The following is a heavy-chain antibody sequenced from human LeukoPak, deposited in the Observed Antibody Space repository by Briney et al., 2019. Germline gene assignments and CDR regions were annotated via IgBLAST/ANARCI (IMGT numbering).Heavy chain of an antibody. CDR1: GYTFTSYD. D-gene: IGHD5/OR15-5a*01. CDR2: MNPNSGNT. CDR3: ARLYEGNAFDI. Sequence: GASVKVSCKASGYTFTSYDINWVRQATGQGLEWMGWMNPNSGNTGYAQKFQGRVTMTRNTSISTAYMKLSSLRSEDTALYYCARLYEGNAFDIWGQGTMVTVSS. J-gene: IGHJ3*02. V-gene: IGHV1-8*02.